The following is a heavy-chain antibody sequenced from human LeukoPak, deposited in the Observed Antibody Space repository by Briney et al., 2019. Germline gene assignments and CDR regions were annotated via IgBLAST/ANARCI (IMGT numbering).Heavy chain of an antibody. Sequence: GGSLGLSCAASGFTFSNHNMNWVRQAPGKGLEWVSSNYADSVKGRFTISRDNAKNSLYLQMNSLRAEDTAVYYCAKPASRRDGYNDPFKVHYWGQGTLVTVSS. D-gene: IGHD5-24*01. CDR3: AKPASRRDGYNDPFKVHY. CDR1: GFTFSNHN. V-gene: IGHV3-21*01. J-gene: IGHJ4*02.